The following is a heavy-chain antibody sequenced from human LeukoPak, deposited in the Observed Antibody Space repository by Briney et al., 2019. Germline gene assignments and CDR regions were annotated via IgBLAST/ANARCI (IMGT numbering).Heavy chain of an antibody. J-gene: IGHJ5*02. Sequence: GESLRLACSASEFTVRDACMNWVRQAPGKGLEWVARIKSKTDGGTTDYAAPVKGRFTISRDDSKNTLYLQMDNLRTEDTAVYYCTKDSGQRNYVAFDPWGQGTLVAVSS. CDR3: TKDSGQRNYVAFDP. CDR1: EFTVRDAC. CDR2: IKSKTDGGTT. V-gene: IGHV3-15*01. D-gene: IGHD4-11*01.